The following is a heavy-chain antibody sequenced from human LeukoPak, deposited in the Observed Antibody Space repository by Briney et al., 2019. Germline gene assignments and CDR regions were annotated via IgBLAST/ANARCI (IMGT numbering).Heavy chain of an antibody. CDR1: GGSISSYY. CDR2: IYYSGST. CDR3: ARGACSGGSCYNFDY. V-gene: IGHV4-59*01. Sequence: SETLSLTCTVSGGSISSYYWSWIRQPPGKGLEWIGYIYYSGSTNYNPSLKSRVTISVDTSKNQFSLKLSSVTAADTAVYYCARGACSGGSCYNFDYWGQGTLVTASS. J-gene: IGHJ4*02. D-gene: IGHD2-15*01.